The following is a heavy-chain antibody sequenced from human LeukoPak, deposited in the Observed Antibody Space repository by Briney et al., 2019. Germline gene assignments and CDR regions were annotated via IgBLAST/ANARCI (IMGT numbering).Heavy chain of an antibody. CDR1: GFTFSSYS. CDR2: ISSSGTI. J-gene: IGHJ4*02. D-gene: IGHD3-16*01. Sequence: GGSLRLSCAASGFTFSSYSMNWVRQAPGKRLEWVSYISSSGTIYYADSAKGRFTITRDNAKNSLYLQMNSLRAEDTAVYYCARTQSYAYFDYWGQGTLVTVSS. CDR3: ARTQSYAYFDY. V-gene: IGHV3-48*01.